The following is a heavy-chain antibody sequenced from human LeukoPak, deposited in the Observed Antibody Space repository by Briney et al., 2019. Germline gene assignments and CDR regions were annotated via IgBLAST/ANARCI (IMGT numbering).Heavy chain of an antibody. D-gene: IGHD2-2*02. J-gene: IGHJ5*02. V-gene: IGHV1-18*01. CDR2: ITAYNDNT. CDR3: ARDRPGRYCSSISCYSASPFDP. CDR1: GYTFTSYG. Sequence: ASVKVSCKASGYTFTSYGISWVRQAPGQGLEWMGWITAYNDNTYYAQKLQGRVTMTTDTSTSTAYMELRSLRSDDTAVYYCARDRPGRYCSSISCYSASPFDPWGQGTLVTVSS.